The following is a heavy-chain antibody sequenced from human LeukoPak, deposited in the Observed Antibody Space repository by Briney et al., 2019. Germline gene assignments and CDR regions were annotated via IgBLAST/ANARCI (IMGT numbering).Heavy chain of an antibody. CDR1: GGSIISGRYY. D-gene: IGHD1-26*01. Sequence: WETLTLTCNVSGGSIISGRYYWVWILQPPGKGLEWIGSVYYGGSAYYNPSLKSRVTISVDTSKNHFSLKLNSVTAADTSVYYCVRSNRGSSRFWYFGLWGRGALVPVSS. V-gene: IGHV4-39*02. J-gene: IGHJ2*01. CDR2: VYYGGSA. CDR3: VRSNRGSSRFWYFGL.